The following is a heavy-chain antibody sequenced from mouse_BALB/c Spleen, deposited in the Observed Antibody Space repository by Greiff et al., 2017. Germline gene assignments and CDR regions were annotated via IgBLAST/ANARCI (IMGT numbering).Heavy chain of an antibody. J-gene: IGHJ1*01. V-gene: IGHV1-63*02. CDR2: IYPGGGYT. CDR1: GYTFTNYW. D-gene: IGHD2-1*01. Sequence: QVQLQQSGAELVRPGTSVKISCKASGYTFTNYWLGWVKQRPGHGLEWIGDIYPGGGYTNYNEKFKGKATLTADTSSSTAYMQLSSLTSEDSAVYCCASSYGNYPDVWGAGTTVTVSS. CDR3: ASSYGNYPDV.